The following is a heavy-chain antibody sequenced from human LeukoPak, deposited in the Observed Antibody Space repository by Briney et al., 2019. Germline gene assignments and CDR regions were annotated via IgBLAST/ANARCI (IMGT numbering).Heavy chain of an antibody. J-gene: IGHJ4*02. D-gene: IGHD3-10*01. V-gene: IGHV3-66*01. CDR2: IYSDGTT. Sequence: GGSLRLSCVASGFTVSSNYMSWVRQTPGKGLEWVSVIYSDGTTYYEDSVKGRFTISRDNSKNTLSLQMNSLRAEDTAVYYCARGPGLLWFGELGYWGQGTLVTVSS. CDR1: GFTVSSNY. CDR3: ARGPGLLWFGELGY.